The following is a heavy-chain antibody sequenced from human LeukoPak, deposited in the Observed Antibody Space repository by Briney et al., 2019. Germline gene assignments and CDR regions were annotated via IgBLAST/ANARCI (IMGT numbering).Heavy chain of an antibody. CDR1: GYSFTTYW. Sequence: GESLKISCKGSGYSFTTYWIGWVLQMPGKGLELMGIIYPGDSDTRYSPSFQGQVTISADKSISTAYLQWSSLKASDTAMYYCARQDENDSYYMDVWGKGTTVTVSS. V-gene: IGHV5-51*01. J-gene: IGHJ6*03. CDR3: ARQDENDSYYMDV. CDR2: IYPGDSDT.